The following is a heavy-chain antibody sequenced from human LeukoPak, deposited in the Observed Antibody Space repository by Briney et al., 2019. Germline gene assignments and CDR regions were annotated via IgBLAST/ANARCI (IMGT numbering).Heavy chain of an antibody. Sequence: PGRSLRLSCAAPGLTFSSYGMHWVRQAPGKGLEWVAVIWYDGSNKYYADSVKGRFTISRDNSKNTLYLQMNSLRAEDTAVYYCAKDGGSSSGWLKYYFDYWGQGTLVTVSS. J-gene: IGHJ4*02. V-gene: IGHV3-33*06. D-gene: IGHD6-19*01. CDR3: AKDGGSSSGWLKYYFDY. CDR2: IWYDGSNK. CDR1: GLTFSSYG.